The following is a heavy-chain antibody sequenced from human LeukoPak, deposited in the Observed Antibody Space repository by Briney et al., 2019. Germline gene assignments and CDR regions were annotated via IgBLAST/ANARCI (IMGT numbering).Heavy chain of an antibody. Sequence: PSETLSLTCAVYGGSFSGYYWSWIRQPPGKGLEWIGEINHSGSTNYNPSLKSRVTISVDTSKNQFSLKLSSATAADTAVYYCARIYSSSWYVDYWGQGTLVTVSS. CDR2: INHSGST. V-gene: IGHV4-34*01. CDR3: ARIYSSSWYVDY. J-gene: IGHJ4*02. D-gene: IGHD6-13*01. CDR1: GGSFSGYY.